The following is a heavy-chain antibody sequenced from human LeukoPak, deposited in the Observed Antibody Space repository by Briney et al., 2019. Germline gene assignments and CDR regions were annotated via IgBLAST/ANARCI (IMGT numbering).Heavy chain of an antibody. D-gene: IGHD6-19*01. Sequence: GGSLRLSCAASGFTFSTYAMSWVRQAPGKGLEWVSGISSSGVRTFYADSVKGRFTISRDNAKKSLYLQMNSLRAEDTAVYYCARGAGADALDIWGQGTMVTVSS. CDR3: ARGAGADALDI. J-gene: IGHJ3*02. CDR2: ISSSGVRT. CDR1: GFTFSTYA. V-gene: IGHV3-23*01.